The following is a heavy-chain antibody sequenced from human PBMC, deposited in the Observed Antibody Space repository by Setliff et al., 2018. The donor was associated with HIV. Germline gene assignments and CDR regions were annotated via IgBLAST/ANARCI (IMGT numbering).Heavy chain of an antibody. CDR3: ASLSSPLDY. CDR1: GGSISSGGYF. J-gene: IGHJ4*02. V-gene: IGHV4-31*03. CDR2: IYYSGST. D-gene: IGHD6-19*01. Sequence: TLSLTCTVSGGSISSGGYFWSWIRQLPGKGLEWIGYIYYSGSTFYNPSLKSRVSISVDTSKNHFSLKLFSVTAADTAVYYCASLSSPLDYWGQGTLVTVSS.